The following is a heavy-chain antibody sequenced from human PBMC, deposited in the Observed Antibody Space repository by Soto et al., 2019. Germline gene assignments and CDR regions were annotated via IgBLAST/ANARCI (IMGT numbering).Heavy chain of an antibody. D-gene: IGHD3-3*01. CDR1: GYTFTGYF. Sequence: QVQLVQCGAEVKKPGASVKVSCKASGYTFTGYFMHWVRQAPGQGLEWMGWINPNSGATKYAQKFQGRVTLSRDTSIRTAYMELTGLRSDDTAVYYCARGAGTILAPLPWGQGTQVTVSS. CDR2: INPNSGAT. J-gene: IGHJ5*02. CDR3: ARGAGTILAPLP. V-gene: IGHV1-2*02.